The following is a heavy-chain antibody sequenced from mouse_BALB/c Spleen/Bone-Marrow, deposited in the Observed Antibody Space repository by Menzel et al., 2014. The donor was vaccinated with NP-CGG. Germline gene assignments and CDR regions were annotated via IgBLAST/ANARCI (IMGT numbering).Heavy chain of an antibody. Sequence: DVKLQESGGGLVQPGGSLKLSCAASGFDFSRFWMSWVRQAPGKGLEWIGEINPDSSTTNYTPSLKDKFIISRDNAKNTLYLQMSKVRSEDTALYYCARLGYYGSFAFWGQGTLVTVSA. CDR1: GFDFSRFW. J-gene: IGHJ3*01. CDR2: INPDSSTT. V-gene: IGHV4-1*02. CDR3: ARLGYYGSFAF. D-gene: IGHD1-2*01.